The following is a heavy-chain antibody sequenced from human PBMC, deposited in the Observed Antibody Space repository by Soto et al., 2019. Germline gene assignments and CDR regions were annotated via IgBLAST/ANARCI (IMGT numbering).Heavy chain of an antibody. CDR2: ISNNGYDT. V-gene: IGHV3-23*01. J-gene: IGHJ3*02. CDR3: AHPRGYGVFDAVDI. Sequence: GGSLRLSCAASGFFFSTYAMNWVRQAPGKGLEWVSAISNNGYDTYYAESVRGRFTISRDNSINTLDLQMSRLRTEDTAVYYCAHPRGYGVFDAVDIWGQGTMVTVSS. D-gene: IGHD4-17*01. CDR1: GFFFSTYA.